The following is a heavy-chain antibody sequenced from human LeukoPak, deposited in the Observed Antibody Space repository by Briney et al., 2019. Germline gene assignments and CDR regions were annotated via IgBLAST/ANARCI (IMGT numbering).Heavy chain of an antibody. D-gene: IGHD2-2*01. Sequence: GGSLRLSCAASGFTFSSYSMNWVRQAPGKGLEWVSSISSSSSYIYYADSVKGRFTISRDNAKNSLYLQMNSLRAEDTAVYYCARDQSRYCSRTSCPPFDAFDIWGQGTMVTVSS. CDR2: ISSSSSYI. V-gene: IGHV3-21*01. CDR1: GFTFSSYS. CDR3: ARDQSRYCSRTSCPPFDAFDI. J-gene: IGHJ3*02.